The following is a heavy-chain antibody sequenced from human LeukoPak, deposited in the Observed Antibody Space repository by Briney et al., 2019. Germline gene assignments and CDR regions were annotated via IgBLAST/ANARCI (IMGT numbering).Heavy chain of an antibody. D-gene: IGHD5-18*01. CDR3: ASWSELYSYGRPYYYYYMDV. CDR2: IYTSGST. CDR1: GGSISSYY. V-gene: IGHV4-4*07. Sequence: SETLSLTCTVSGGSISSYYWSWIRQPAGKGLEWIGRIYTSGSTNYNPSLKSRVTISVDTSKNQFSLKLSSVTAADTAVYYCASWSELYSYGRPYYYYYMDVWGKGTTVTVSS. J-gene: IGHJ6*03.